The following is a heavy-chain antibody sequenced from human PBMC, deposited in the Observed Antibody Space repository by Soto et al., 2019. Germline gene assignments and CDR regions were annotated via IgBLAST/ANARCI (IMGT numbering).Heavy chain of an antibody. V-gene: IGHV4-59*01. J-gene: IGHJ4*02. CDR2: IYYSGST. CDR1: GGSISSYY. Sequence: PSETLSLTCTVSGGSISSYYWSWLRQPPGKGLEWIGYIYYSGSTNYNPSLKSRVTISVDTSKNQFSLKLSSVTAADTAVYYCARDLWAGHFDYWGQGTLVTVSS. D-gene: IGHD3-16*01. CDR3: ARDLWAGHFDY.